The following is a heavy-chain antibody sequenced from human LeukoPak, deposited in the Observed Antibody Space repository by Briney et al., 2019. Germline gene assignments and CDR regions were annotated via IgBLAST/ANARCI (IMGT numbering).Heavy chain of an antibody. Sequence: GGSLRLSCAVSGFTFGSYTMNWVRQAPGEGLEWVAAISYDGSNKYYADSVKGRFTISRDNSKNTLYLQMNSLRAEDTAVYYCARDPAMYSSGWYGAFDIWGQGTMVTVSS. J-gene: IGHJ3*02. V-gene: IGHV3-30-3*01. CDR3: ARDPAMYSSGWYGAFDI. D-gene: IGHD6-19*01. CDR1: GFTFGSYT. CDR2: ISYDGSNK.